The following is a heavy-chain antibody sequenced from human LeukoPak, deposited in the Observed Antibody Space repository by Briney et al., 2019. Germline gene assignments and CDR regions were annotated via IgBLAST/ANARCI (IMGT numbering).Heavy chain of an antibody. CDR2: IYYSGST. CDR3: ARESGSGSYYGFDAFDI. J-gene: IGHJ3*02. D-gene: IGHD1-26*01. CDR1: GGSISSHC. Sequence: SETLSLTCIVSGGSISSHCWSWLRQPPGKGLEWIGYIYYSGSTNYNPSLKSRVTISVDTSRNQFSLKLSSVTAADTAVYYCARESGSGSYYGFDAFDIWGQGTMVTVSS. V-gene: IGHV4-59*11.